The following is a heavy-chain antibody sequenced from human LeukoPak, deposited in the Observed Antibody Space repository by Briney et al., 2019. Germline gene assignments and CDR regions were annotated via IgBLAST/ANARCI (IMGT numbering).Heavy chain of an antibody. CDR1: GVSISSYY. J-gene: IGHJ4*02. CDR2: IHTSGST. Sequence: SETLSLTCTVSGVSISSYYWSWIRQSAGKGLEWIGRIHTSGSTYYNPSLKSRVTMSVDTSKIQFSLKLSSVTPADTAIYYCASAPPEESWLVYFDSWGQGTLVTVSS. V-gene: IGHV4-4*07. CDR3: ASAPPEESWLVYFDS. D-gene: IGHD6-19*01.